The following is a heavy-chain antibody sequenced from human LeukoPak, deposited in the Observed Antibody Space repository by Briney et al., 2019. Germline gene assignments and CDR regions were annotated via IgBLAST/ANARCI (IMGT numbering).Heavy chain of an antibody. CDR2: ISSSSSYI. CDR1: GLTFSNAW. J-gene: IGHJ3*02. D-gene: IGHD3-22*01. CDR3: ARGVRYYDSSGQGGDAFDI. Sequence: GGSLRLSCAGSGLTFSNAWMNWVRQAPGKGLEWVSSISSSSSYIYYADSVKGRFTISRDNAKNSLYLQMNSLRAEDTAVYYCARGVRYYDSSGQGGDAFDIWGQGTMVTVSS. V-gene: IGHV3-21*01.